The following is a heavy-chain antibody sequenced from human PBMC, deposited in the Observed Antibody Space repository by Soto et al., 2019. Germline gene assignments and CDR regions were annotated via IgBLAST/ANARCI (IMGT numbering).Heavy chain of an antibody. Sequence: EVQLVESGGDLVQPGGSLRLSCAASGFTFSAYDMHWVRQPTGKGLEWVSAIGTLHDTYYPDSVKGRFTISRENAKNSLYLQMNSLTTGDTAVYYCARQASYWHGGGGWFDPWGQGTLVTVSS. J-gene: IGHJ5*02. CDR2: IGTLHDT. V-gene: IGHV3-13*01. CDR1: GFTFSAYD. CDR3: ARQASYWHGGGGWFDP. D-gene: IGHD2-8*02.